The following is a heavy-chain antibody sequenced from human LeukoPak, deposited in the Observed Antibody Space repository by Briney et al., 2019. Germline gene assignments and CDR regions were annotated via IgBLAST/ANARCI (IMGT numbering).Heavy chain of an antibody. J-gene: IGHJ5*02. V-gene: IGHV3-23*01. CDR1: GFTFSSYA. CDR3: SIFGVVTPLDP. D-gene: IGHD3-3*01. CDR2: ISGSGGST. Sequence: GGSLRLSCAASGFTFSSYAMSWVRQAPGKGLEWVSAISGSGGSTYYADSVKGRFTISRDNSKNTLYLQMNSLRAEDTAVYYCSIFGVVTPLDPWGQGTLVTVSS.